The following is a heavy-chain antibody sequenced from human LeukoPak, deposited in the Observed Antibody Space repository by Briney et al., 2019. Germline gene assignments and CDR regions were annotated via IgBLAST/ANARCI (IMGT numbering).Heavy chain of an antibody. Sequence: GGSLRLSCAASVFTFSNAWMSWVRQAPGKGLEWVGRIKSKTDGGTTDYAAPVKGRFTISRDDSKNTLSLQMNSLKTEDTAVYYCTTLLYCDSSCYSAYFDYWGQGTLVTVSS. CDR3: TTLLYCDSSCYSAYFDY. CDR2: IKSKTDGGTT. V-gene: IGHV3-15*01. D-gene: IGHD2-15*01. J-gene: IGHJ4*02. CDR1: VFTFSNAW.